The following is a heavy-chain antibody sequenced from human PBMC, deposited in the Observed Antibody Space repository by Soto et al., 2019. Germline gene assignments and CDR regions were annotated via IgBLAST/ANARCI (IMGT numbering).Heavy chain of an antibody. V-gene: IGHV4-39*01. CDR2: IYYSGNT. J-gene: IGHJ4*02. Sequence: QLQLQESGPGLVKPSETLSLTCTVSGGSISSSSFYWSWIRQPPGKGLEYIGNIYYSGNTYYNPSLKSRANISVDESKNQFSLKLNSVTAADTAIYYCARLIEGWQLQESYFDYWGQGTLVTVSS. CDR3: ARLIEGWQLQESYFDY. D-gene: IGHD6-19*01. CDR1: GGSISSSSFY.